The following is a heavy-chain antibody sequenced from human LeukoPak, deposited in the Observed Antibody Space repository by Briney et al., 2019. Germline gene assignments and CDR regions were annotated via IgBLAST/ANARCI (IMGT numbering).Heavy chain of an antibody. CDR3: AREGGYCTNGVCQYYFDY. J-gene: IGHJ4*02. Sequence: GASVKVSCKASGYTFTGCYMHWVRQAPGQGLEWMGGIIPIFGTANYAQKFQGRVTITADESTSTAYMELSSLRSEDTAVYYCAREGGYCTNGVCQYYFDYWGQGTLVTVSS. CDR2: IIPIFGTA. D-gene: IGHD2-8*01. V-gene: IGHV1-69*13. CDR1: GYTFTGCY.